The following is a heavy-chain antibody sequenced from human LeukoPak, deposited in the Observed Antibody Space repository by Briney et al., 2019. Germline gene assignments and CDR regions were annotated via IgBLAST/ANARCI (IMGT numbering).Heavy chain of an antibody. CDR1: GFTFSSYW. CDR3: ARAFGYSSGWYDY. V-gene: IGHV3-74*01. CDR2: INSDGSST. D-gene: IGHD6-19*01. J-gene: IGHJ4*02. Sequence: GGSLRLSCAASGFTFSSYWMHWVRQAPGKGLVWVSRINSDGSSTSYADSVKGRFTVSRDNAKNTLYLQMNSLRAEDTAVYYCARAFGYSSGWYDYWGQGTLVTVSS.